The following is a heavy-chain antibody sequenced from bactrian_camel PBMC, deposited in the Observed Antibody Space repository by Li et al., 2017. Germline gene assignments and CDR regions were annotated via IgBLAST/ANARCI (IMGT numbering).Heavy chain of an antibody. CDR1: GFTYATYC. Sequence: HVQLVESGGGSVHSGESLELSCQASGFTYATYCMGWSRQAPGKEREGVAAIDSDGSTHYGDSVKGRFTVSVDNARKTLYLQMNDPKPEDSGMYFCAADYCHTHMNPSRWLTFEHSYWGQGTQVTVS. CDR2: IDSDGST. D-gene: IGHD3*01. V-gene: IGHV3S55*01. J-gene: IGHJ4*01. CDR3: AADYCHTHMNPSRWLTFEHSY.